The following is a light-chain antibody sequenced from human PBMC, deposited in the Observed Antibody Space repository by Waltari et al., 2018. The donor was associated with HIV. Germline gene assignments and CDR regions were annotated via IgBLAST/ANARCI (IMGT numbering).Light chain of an antibody. CDR1: SSDIGGYNY. CDR3: SSYAPTNKFYVL. J-gene: IGLJ2*01. V-gene: IGLV2-8*01. Sequence: QSALTQPPSASGSPGQSVTMSCTGTSSDIGGYNYVSWYQQHPGKAPKLIMTEVTKPPSCVPDRFSGSKSGNTASLTVSGLQAEDEAHYYCSSYAPTNKFYVLFGGGTTLTVL. CDR2: EVT.